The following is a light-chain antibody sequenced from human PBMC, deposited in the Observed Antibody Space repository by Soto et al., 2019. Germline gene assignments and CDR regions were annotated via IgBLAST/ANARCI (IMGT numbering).Light chain of an antibody. J-gene: IGLJ3*02. CDR3: SSYAGSNNFLL. CDR1: SSDVGSHNF. CDR2: EVT. Sequence: QSVLTQPASVSGSPGQSITISCTGTSSDVGSHNFVSWYQQRPGKAPKLMIFEVTKRPSGVSNRFSGSKSGNTASLTVSGLQAADEADYYCSSYAGSNNFLLFGGGTKLTVL. V-gene: IGLV2-23*02.